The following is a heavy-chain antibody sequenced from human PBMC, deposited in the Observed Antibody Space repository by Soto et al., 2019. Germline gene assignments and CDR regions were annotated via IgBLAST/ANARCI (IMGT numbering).Heavy chain of an antibody. CDR2: IYYSGST. D-gene: IGHD3-3*01. J-gene: IGHJ4*02. CDR3: ARIITIFGVVSDY. Sequence: PSETLSLTCTVSGGSISSYYWGWIRQPPGKGLEWIGSIYYSGSTYYNPSLKSRATISVDTSKNQFSLKLSSVTAADMAVYYCARIITIFGVVSDYWGQGTLVTVSS. V-gene: IGHV4-39*01. CDR1: GGSISSYY.